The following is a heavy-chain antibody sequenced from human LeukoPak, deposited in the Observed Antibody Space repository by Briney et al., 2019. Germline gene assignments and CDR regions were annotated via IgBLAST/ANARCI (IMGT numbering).Heavy chain of an antibody. CDR1: GYTFTGYY. V-gene: IGHV1-2*02. Sequence: ASVKVSCKASGYTFTGYYMHWVRQAPGQGLEWMGWINPNSGGTNYAQKLQGRVTMTRDTSISTAYMELSRLRSDDTAVYYCARVMYYYDSSGYSFDYWGQGTLVTVSS. CDR3: ARVMYYYDSSGYSFDY. J-gene: IGHJ4*02. CDR2: INPNSGGT. D-gene: IGHD3-22*01.